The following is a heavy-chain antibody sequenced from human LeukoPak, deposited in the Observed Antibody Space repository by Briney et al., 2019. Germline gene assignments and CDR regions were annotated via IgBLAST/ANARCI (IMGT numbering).Heavy chain of an antibody. V-gene: IGHV3-7*01. D-gene: IGHD3-9*01. J-gene: IGHJ4*02. CDR2: IKQDGSEK. CDR3: ARDYDILTGHPYYFDY. CDR1: EFTFPMYW. Sequence: GGSLRLSCAASEFTFPMYWMTWVRQAPGKGLEWVADIKQDGSEKYYVDSVKGRFTISRDNAKNSLYLQMNSLRAEDTAVYYCARDYDILTGHPYYFDYWGQGTLVTVSS.